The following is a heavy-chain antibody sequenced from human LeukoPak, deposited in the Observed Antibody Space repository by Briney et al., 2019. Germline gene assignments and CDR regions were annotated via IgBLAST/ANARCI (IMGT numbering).Heavy chain of an antibody. Sequence: GGSLRLSCAASGFTFSSYGMHWVRQAPGKGLEWVSSISSSSSYIYYADSVKGRFTISRDNAKNSLYLQMNSLRAEDTAVYYCARVHSGSQYYFDYWGQGTLVTVSS. CDR1: GFTFSSYG. CDR2: ISSSSSYI. CDR3: ARVHSGSQYYFDY. V-gene: IGHV3-21*01. D-gene: IGHD1-26*01. J-gene: IGHJ4*02.